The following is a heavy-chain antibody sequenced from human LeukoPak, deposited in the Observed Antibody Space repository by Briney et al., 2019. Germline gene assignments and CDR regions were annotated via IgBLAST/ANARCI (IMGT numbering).Heavy chain of an antibody. V-gene: IGHV3-7*01. Sequence: GGSLRLSCAASGFTFSSYWMSWVRQAPGKGLEWVANIKQDGSEKYYVDSVKGRFTISRDNAKNSLYLQMKSLRAEDTAVYYCARVSRGITMVRGVITAFDYWGQGTLVTVSS. J-gene: IGHJ4*02. D-gene: IGHD3-10*01. CDR3: ARVSRGITMVRGVITAFDY. CDR2: IKQDGSEK. CDR1: GFTFSSYW.